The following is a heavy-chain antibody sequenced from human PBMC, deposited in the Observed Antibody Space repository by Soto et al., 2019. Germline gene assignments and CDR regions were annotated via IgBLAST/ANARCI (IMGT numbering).Heavy chain of an antibody. D-gene: IGHD3-16*02. CDR3: ATPMITFGGVIADY. Sequence: ASVKVSCKASGYTFTSYDINWVRQATGQGLEWMGWMNPNSDNTGYAQKFQGRVTMTRNTSISTAYMELSSLRSEDTAVYYCATPMITFGGVIADYWGQGTLVTVSS. J-gene: IGHJ4*02. CDR1: GYTFTSYD. V-gene: IGHV1-8*01. CDR2: MNPNSDNT.